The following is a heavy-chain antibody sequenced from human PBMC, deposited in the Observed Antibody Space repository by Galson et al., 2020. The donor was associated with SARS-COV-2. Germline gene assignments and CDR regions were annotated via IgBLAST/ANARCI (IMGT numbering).Heavy chain of an antibody. V-gene: IGHV3-30*04. CDR1: GFTFSSYA. D-gene: IGHD6-13*01. J-gene: IGHJ6*02. CDR2: ISYDGSNK. Sequence: GGSLRLSCAASGFTFSSYAMHWVRQAPGKGLEWVAVISYDGSNKYYADSVKGRFTISRDNSKNTLYLQMNSLRAEDTAVYYCARVMDIAAAGTLVGYYYYGMDVWGQGTTVTVSS. CDR3: ARVMDIAAAGTLVGYYYYGMDV.